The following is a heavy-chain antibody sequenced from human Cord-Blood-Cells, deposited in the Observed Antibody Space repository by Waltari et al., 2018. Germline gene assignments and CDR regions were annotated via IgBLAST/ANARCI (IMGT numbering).Heavy chain of an antibody. V-gene: IGHV3-21*01. D-gene: IGHD6-13*01. Sequence: EVQLVESGGGLVKPGGSLRLSCAASGFTFSSYSMNWVRQAPGKGLAWVSSISSRSSYIYYADAVKGRFTISRDNAKNSLYLQMNSLRAEDTAVYYCARAPAVHLYYYMDVWGKGTTVTVSS. CDR2: ISSRSSYI. CDR3: ARAPAVHLYYYMDV. J-gene: IGHJ6*03. CDR1: GFTFSSYS.